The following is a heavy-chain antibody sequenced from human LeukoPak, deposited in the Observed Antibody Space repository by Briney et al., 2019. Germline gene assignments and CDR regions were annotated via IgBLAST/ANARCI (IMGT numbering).Heavy chain of an antibody. CDR1: GFPFSFVG. D-gene: IGHD3-22*01. V-gene: IGHV3-21*01. J-gene: IGHJ4*02. Sequence: GGSLRLSCVASGFPFSFVGMNWVRQAPGKGLEWVSYISSDPSHTYYADSVRGRFTISRDNAKHSLYLQMDNLRTEDTAMYYCARDPDYYDSRVVDFWGQGTRVTVSS. CDR2: ISSDPSHT. CDR3: ARDPDYYDSRVVDF.